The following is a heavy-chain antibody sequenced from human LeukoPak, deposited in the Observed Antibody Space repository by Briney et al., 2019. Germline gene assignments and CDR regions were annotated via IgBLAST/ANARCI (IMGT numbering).Heavy chain of an antibody. J-gene: IGHJ4*02. CDR1: GGSFSGYY. D-gene: IGHD2-15*01. CDR2: INHSGST. CDR3: ARVTQVAAFDY. Sequence: SETLSLTCAVYGGSFSGYYWSWIRQPPGKGLEWIGEINHSGSTNYNPSLKSRVTISVDTSKNQFSLKLSSVTAADTAVYYCARVTQVAAFDYWGQGTLVTVSS. V-gene: IGHV4-34*01.